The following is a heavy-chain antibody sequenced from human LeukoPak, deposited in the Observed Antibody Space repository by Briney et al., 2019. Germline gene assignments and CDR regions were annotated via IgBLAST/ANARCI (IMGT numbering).Heavy chain of an antibody. V-gene: IGHV4-59*01. CDR1: GGSINSVY. CDR3: ASQHWGSNYFDY. J-gene: IGHJ4*02. D-gene: IGHD7-27*01. Sequence: SETLSLTCTVSGGSINSVYWSWIRQPPGKGLEWIAYTYYSGTTSYNPSLKSRVTISVDTSKNQFSLKLTSVTAADTAVYYCASQHWGSNYFDYWGQGALVTVSS. CDR2: TYYSGTT.